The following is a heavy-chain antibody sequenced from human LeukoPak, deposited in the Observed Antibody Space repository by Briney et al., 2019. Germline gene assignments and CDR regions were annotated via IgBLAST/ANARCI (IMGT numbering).Heavy chain of an antibody. CDR1: GYTFTSYG. CDR2: ISAYNGNT. D-gene: IGHD6-13*01. V-gene: IGHV1-18*01. J-gene: IGHJ4*02. Sequence: VASVTVSCTASGYTFTSYGISWVRQAPGQGLEWMGWISAYNGNTNYAQKLQGRVTMTTDTSTSTAYMELRSLRSDDTAVYYCASPRVPYSSSSQLDYWGQGTLVTVSS. CDR3: ASPRVPYSSSSQLDY.